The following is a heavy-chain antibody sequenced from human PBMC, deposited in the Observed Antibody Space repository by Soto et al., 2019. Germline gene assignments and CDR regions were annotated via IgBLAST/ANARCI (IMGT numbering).Heavy chain of an antibody. D-gene: IGHD6-6*01. V-gene: IGHV3-23*01. Sequence: GGSLRLSCAASGFTFSSYAMSWVRQAPGKGLEWVSAISGSGGSTYYADSVKGRFTISRDNSKNTLYLQINSLRAEDTAVYYCAKDGESIAARPDWFDPWGQGTLVTVSS. CDR1: GFTFSSYA. CDR2: ISGSGGST. CDR3: AKDGESIAARPDWFDP. J-gene: IGHJ5*02.